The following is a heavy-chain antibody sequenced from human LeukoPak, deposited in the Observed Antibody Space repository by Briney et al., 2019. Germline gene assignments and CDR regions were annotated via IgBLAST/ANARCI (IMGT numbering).Heavy chain of an antibody. D-gene: IGHD3-22*01. J-gene: IGHJ4*02. CDR2: ISYDGSNK. CDR1: GFTFSSYS. CDR3: ASTASYYYDSSGYIDY. Sequence: SGGSLRLSCAASGFTFSSYSMNWVRQAPGKGLEWVAVISYDGSNKYYADSVKGRFTISRDNSKNTLYLQMNSLRAEDTAVYYCASTASYYYDSSGYIDYWGQGTLVTVSS. V-gene: IGHV3-30*03.